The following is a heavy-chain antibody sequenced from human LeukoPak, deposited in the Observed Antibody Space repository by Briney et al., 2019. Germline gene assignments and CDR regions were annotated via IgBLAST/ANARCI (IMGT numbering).Heavy chain of an antibody. J-gene: IGHJ5*02. CDR3: ARDIGYCSSTSCYDWFDP. D-gene: IGHD2-2*01. CDR1: GFTFSSYW. CDR2: IKQDGSEK. V-gene: IGHV3-7*01. Sequence: GGSLRLSCAASGFTFSSYWMSWVRQAPGKGLEWVANIKQDGSEKYYVDSVKGRLTISRDNAKNSLYLQMNSLRAEDTAVYYRARDIGYCSSTSCYDWFDPWGQGTLVTVSS.